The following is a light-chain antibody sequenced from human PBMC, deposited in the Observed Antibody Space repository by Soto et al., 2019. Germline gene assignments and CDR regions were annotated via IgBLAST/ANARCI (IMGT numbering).Light chain of an antibody. CDR2: AAS. J-gene: IGKJ4*01. Sequence: GDRVTITCRASQVIATHVAWYQQKPGQAPNLLIYAASTLQSVVPSRFSVGGSGTDFTLTISSLQPEDFATYYCPQLKHYPLTFGGGTKLEI. CDR3: PQLKHYPLT. CDR1: QVIATH. V-gene: IGKV1-9*01.